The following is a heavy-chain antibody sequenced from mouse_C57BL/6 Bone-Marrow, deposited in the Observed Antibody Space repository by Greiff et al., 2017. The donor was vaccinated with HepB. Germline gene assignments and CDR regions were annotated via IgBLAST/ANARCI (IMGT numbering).Heavy chain of an antibody. CDR1: GFSFTSYG. Sequence: QVQLQESGPGLVAPSQSLSITCTVSGFSFTSYGVDWVRQSPGKGLEWLGVIWGVGSTNYNSALKSRLSISKDNSKSQVFLKMNSLQTDDTAMYYWATETAQATRFAYWGQGTLVTVSA. J-gene: IGHJ3*01. CDR3: ATETAQATRFAY. D-gene: IGHD3-2*02. CDR2: IWGVGST. V-gene: IGHV2-6*01.